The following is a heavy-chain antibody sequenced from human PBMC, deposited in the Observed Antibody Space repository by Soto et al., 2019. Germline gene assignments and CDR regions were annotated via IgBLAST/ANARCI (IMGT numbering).Heavy chain of an antibody. CDR1: GITFSDLH. V-gene: IGHV1-69-2*01. J-gene: IGHJ4*02. Sequence: EVRLQQSRPEARKPGSVVKMSCEVSGITFSDLHMHWVKQAPGKXLGWVGLVEVENDDRLYAEKYRGRLNINTDTSRQISYMELXXXTXXXXXXXXXXXXXXXXXXXSFDXWGQGTPVTVSA. CDR3: XXXXXXXXXXSFDX. CDR2: VEVENDDR.